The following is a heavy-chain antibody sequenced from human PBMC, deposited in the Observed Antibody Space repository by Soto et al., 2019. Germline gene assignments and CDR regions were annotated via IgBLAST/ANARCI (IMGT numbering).Heavy chain of an antibody. D-gene: IGHD3-10*01. V-gene: IGHV1-3*01. J-gene: IGHJ4*02. CDR1: GYTFTSYA. Sequence: ASVKVSFKASGYTFTSYAMHWVRQAPGQRLEWMGWINAGNGNTKYSQKFQGRVTITRDTSASTAYMELSSLRSEDTALYYCVSYGSGTYCSGYSFDFWSQGSLVTVSS. CDR3: VSYGSGTYCSGYSFDF. CDR2: INAGNGNT.